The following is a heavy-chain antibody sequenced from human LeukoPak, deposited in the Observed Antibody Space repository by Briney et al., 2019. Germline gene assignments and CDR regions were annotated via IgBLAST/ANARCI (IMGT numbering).Heavy chain of an antibody. CDR2: IYYSGNT. D-gene: IGHD3-22*01. J-gene: IGHJ4*02. V-gene: IGHV4-39*01. CDR1: GGSISSSSNY. CDR3: ARFPTYYYDSSGYYYFDY. Sequence: SETLSLTCTVSGGSISSSSNYWGWIRQPPGKGLEWIGSIYYSGNTYYNPSLKSRVTISVDTSKNQFSLKLSSVTAADTAVYYCARFPTYYYDSSGYYYFDYWGQGTLVTVSS.